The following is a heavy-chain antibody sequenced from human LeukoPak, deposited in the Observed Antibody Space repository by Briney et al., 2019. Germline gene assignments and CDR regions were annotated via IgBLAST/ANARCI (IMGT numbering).Heavy chain of an antibody. CDR3: ARDFDVGLVLFDY. J-gene: IGHJ4*02. Sequence: ASVKASCKASGYTFTGYYMHWVRQAPGQGLEWMGWINPNSGGTNYAQKFQGRVTMTRDTSISTAYMELSRLRSDDTAVYYCARDFDVGLVLFDYWAREPWSPSPQ. CDR1: GYTFTGYY. V-gene: IGHV1-2*02. CDR2: INPNSGGT. D-gene: IGHD6-6*01.